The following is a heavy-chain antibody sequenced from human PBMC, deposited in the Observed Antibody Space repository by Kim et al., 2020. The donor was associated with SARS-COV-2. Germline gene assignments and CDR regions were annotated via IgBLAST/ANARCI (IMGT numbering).Heavy chain of an antibody. Sequence: SQTLSLTCAISGDSVSSNSAAWNWIRQSPSRGLEWLGRTYYRSKWYNDYAVSVKSRITINPDTSKNQFSLQLNSVTPEDTAVYYCARDYPPDYYGSGSYYSWDYYYYGMDVWGQGTTVTVSS. J-gene: IGHJ6*02. CDR1: GDSVSSNSAA. D-gene: IGHD3-10*01. CDR2: TYYRSKWYN. CDR3: ARDYPPDYYGSGSYYSWDYYYYGMDV. V-gene: IGHV6-1*01.